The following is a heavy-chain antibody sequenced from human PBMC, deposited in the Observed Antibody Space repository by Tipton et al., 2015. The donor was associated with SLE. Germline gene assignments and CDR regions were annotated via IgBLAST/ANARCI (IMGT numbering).Heavy chain of an antibody. D-gene: IGHD3-3*01. J-gene: IGHJ6*03. CDR2: IRSKAYGGTT. CDR1: GFTFSSYT. Sequence: SLRLSCVASGFTFSSYTMNWVRQAPGKGLEWVGFIRSKAYGGTTEYAASVKGRFTISRDDSKSIAYLQMNSLKTEDTAVYYCTRDPDYDFWSGHYYYMDVWGKGTTVTVSS. CDR3: TRDPDYDFWSGHYYYMDV. V-gene: IGHV3-49*04.